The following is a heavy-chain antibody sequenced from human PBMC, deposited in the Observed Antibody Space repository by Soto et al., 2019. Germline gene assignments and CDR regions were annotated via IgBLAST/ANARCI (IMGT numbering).Heavy chain of an antibody. CDR1: GFIFSDRY. V-gene: IGHV3-72*01. CDR2: TRNKARSYTT. D-gene: IGHD4-17*01. Sequence: EVQLVESGGGLVQPGGSLRLSCAASGFIFSDRYMDWVRQAPGKGLECVGRTRNKARSYTTEYAASVEGRFTISRDASKNSLYLQMNSLKTEDTAVYFCARASTLTTYWYFDLWGRGTLVTVSS. J-gene: IGHJ2*01. CDR3: ARASTLTTYWYFDL.